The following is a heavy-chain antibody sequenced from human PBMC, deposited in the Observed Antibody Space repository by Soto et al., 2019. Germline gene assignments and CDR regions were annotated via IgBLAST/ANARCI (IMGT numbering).Heavy chain of an antibody. J-gene: IGHJ2*01. Sequence: QITLKESGPTLVQPTQTLTLTCTFSGVSLSNSGGGVGWIRQPPGKALEWLALFYWNDDKRYTPSLKRRLTITKDTSKNQVVLTMTNMDPVDTATYYCAHRVGYGGNGDWYFDLWGRGTLVTVSS. CDR1: GVSLSNSGGG. V-gene: IGHV2-5*01. CDR2: FYWNDDK. CDR3: AHRVGYGGNGDWYFDL. D-gene: IGHD2-15*01.